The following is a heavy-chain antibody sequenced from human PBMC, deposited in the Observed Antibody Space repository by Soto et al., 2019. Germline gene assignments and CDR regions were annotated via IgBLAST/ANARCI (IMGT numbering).Heavy chain of an antibody. CDR1: GFTFSSYS. V-gene: IGHV3-21*01. Sequence: GGSLRLSCAASGFTFSSYSMNWVRQAPGKGLEWVSSISSSSSYIYYADSVKGRFTISRDNAKNSLYLQMNSLRAEDTAVYYCARVLSPVAATMSYYYYMDVWGKGTTVTVSS. CDR2: ISSSSSYI. J-gene: IGHJ6*03. CDR3: ARVLSPVAATMSYYYYMDV. D-gene: IGHD2-15*01.